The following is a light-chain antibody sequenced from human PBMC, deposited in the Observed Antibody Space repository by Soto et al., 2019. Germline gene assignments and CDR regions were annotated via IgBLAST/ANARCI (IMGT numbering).Light chain of an antibody. CDR3: CPLARSPRYV. V-gene: IGLV2-11*01. Sequence: QAALTQPRSVSGSPGQSVTISCTGTSSDVGGYNYVSWYQQHPGKAPKVMIYDVSERPSGVPDRFSGSKSGNTASLTISGLQAEDEAVYYRCPLARSPRYVLGTGTKLTAL. CDR2: DVS. CDR1: SSDVGGYNY. J-gene: IGLJ1*01.